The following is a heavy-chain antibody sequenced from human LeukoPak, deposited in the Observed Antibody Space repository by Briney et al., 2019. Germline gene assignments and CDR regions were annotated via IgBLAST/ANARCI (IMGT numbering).Heavy chain of an antibody. V-gene: IGHV4-61*02. Sequence: KPSETLSLTCTVSGGSISSGSYYWSWIRQPAGKGLEWIGRIYTSGSTNYNPSLKSRVTMSVDTSKSQFSLKLSSVTAADTAVYYCARDGDILTGYYKNYWGQGTLVTVSS. D-gene: IGHD3-9*01. CDR1: GGSISSGSYY. J-gene: IGHJ4*02. CDR3: ARDGDILTGYYKNY. CDR2: IYTSGST.